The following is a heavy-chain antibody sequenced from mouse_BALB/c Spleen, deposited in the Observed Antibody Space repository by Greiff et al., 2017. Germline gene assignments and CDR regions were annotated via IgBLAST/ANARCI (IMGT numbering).Heavy chain of an antibody. CDR1: GFTFSDYY. CDR3: ASLIFAY. V-gene: IGHV5-4*02. J-gene: IGHJ3*01. Sequence: EVQLVESGGGLVKPGGSLKLSCAASGFTFSDYYMYWVRQTPEKRLEWVATISDGGSYTYYPDSVKGRFTISRDNAKNNLYLQMSSLKSEDTAMYYCASLIFAYWGQGTLVTVSA. CDR2: ISDGGSYT.